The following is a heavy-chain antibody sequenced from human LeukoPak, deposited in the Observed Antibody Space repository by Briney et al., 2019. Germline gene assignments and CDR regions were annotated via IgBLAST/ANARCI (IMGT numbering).Heavy chain of an antibody. CDR3: TRTDISPGYYPFDY. D-gene: IGHD3-9*01. CDR1: GFTFSGSA. V-gene: IGHV3-73*01. CDR2: IRSKTNNYAT. Sequence: PGGSLRLSCAASGFTFSGSAMHWVRQASGKGLEWVGRIRSKTNNYATAYVASVKGRFTISRDDSKNTAYLQMNSLKTEDTAVYYCTRTDISPGYYPFDYWGQGIPVTVSS. J-gene: IGHJ4*02.